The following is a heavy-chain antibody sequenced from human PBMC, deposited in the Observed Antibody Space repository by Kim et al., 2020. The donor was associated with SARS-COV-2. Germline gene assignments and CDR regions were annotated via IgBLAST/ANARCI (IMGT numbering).Heavy chain of an antibody. CDR1: GYTFTSYA. J-gene: IGHJ5*02. CDR3: ARDPASIAAAGTIWFDP. V-gene: IGHV7-4-1*02. D-gene: IGHD6-13*01. CDR2: INTNTGNP. Sequence: ASVKVSCKASGYTFTSYAMNWVRQAPGQGLEWMGWINTNTGNPTYAQGFTGRFVFSLDTSVSTAYLQISSLKAEDTAVYYCARDPASIAAAGTIWFDPWGQGTLVTVSS.